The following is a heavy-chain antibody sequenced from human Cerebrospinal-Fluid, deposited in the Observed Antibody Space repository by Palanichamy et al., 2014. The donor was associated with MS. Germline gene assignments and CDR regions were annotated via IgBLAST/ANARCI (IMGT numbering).Heavy chain of an antibody. CDR3: ARTYFYGSENRQEYDWFDP. J-gene: IGHJ5*02. CDR2: ISTYNGKK. CDR1: GYSFSGYG. V-gene: IGHV1-18*01. D-gene: IGHD2/OR15-2a*01. Sequence: QVQLVQSGGEVKKPGASVKVSCKTSGYSFSGYGISWVRQAPGQGLEWMGWISTYNGKKNSAQTLRGRLTMTTGTSTSTAYMELRSLRSDDTAVYCCARTYFYGSENRQEYDWFDPWGRGTLVTVSS.